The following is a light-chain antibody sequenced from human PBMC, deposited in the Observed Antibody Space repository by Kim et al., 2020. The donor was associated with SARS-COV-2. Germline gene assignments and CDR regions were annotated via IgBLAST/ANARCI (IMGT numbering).Light chain of an antibody. CDR1: RSDVGSYSY. V-gene: IGLV2-8*01. Sequence: GRSLTIPCTVTRSDVGSYSYVSWYQQHPGKAPSLMIYEVTERPSGVPDRFSGSKSGNTASLTVSGLQAEDEAEYYCSSYAHSDKYVFGTGTKVTVL. CDR2: EVT. CDR3: SSYAHSDKYV. J-gene: IGLJ1*01.